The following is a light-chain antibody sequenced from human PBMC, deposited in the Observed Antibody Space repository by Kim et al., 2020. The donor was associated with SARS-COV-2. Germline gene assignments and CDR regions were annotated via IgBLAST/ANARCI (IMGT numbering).Light chain of an antibody. J-gene: IGKJ2*01. CDR3: QQYGSSPYT. Sequence: EIVLTQSPGTLSLSPGERATLSCRASQSVRSSLLAWYQQKPGQAPRLLIYEAFKRVAGIPDRFSGSGSGTDFTLTISRPEPEDFAMYYCQQYGSSPYTFGQGTKVEI. CDR1: QSVRSSL. CDR2: EAF. V-gene: IGKV3-20*01.